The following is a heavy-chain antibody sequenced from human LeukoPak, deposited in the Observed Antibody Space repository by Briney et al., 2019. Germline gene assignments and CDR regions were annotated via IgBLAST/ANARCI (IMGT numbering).Heavy chain of an antibody. V-gene: IGHV3-48*03. D-gene: IGHD2/OR15-2a*01. CDR3: ARDVLQRH. J-gene: IGHJ4*02. CDR1: GFTFNNYD. Sequence: GGSLRLSCAASGFTFNNYDMNWVRQAPGKGLEWVSYISSSGSSIYYADPVRGRFTISRDNAKNSLYLQVNSLRAEDTAVYYCARDVLQRHWGQGTLVTVSS. CDR2: ISSSGSSI.